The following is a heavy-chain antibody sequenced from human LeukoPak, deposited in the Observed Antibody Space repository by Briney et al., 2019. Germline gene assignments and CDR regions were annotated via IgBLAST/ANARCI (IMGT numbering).Heavy chain of an antibody. CDR3: AKIEVGRFDP. Sequence: KASETLSLTCTVTGASISSHYWCWIRQTPGTGLEWIGDIYDRGSTTYNPSLKSRVSISVDTSRNQFSLNLRSVTAADTAVYYCAKIEVGRFDPWGQGTLVTVSS. D-gene: IGHD1-26*01. CDR1: GASISSHY. J-gene: IGHJ5*02. CDR2: IYDRGST. V-gene: IGHV4-59*11.